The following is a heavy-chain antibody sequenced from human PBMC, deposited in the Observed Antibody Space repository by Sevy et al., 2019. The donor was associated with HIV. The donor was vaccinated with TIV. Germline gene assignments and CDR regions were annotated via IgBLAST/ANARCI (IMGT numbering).Heavy chain of an antibody. CDR1: GFTFSSYA. D-gene: IGHD3-10*01. J-gene: IGHJ5*02. V-gene: IGHV3-23*01. CDR2: ISGSGGST. CDR3: AKEGTTMVRGVIIKPDNWFDP. Sequence: GGSLRLSCAASGFTFSSYAMIWVRQAPGKGLEWVSAISGSGGSTYYADSVKGRFTISRDNSNNTLYLQMNSLRAEDTAVYYCAKEGTTMVRGVIIKPDNWFDPWGQGTLVTVSS.